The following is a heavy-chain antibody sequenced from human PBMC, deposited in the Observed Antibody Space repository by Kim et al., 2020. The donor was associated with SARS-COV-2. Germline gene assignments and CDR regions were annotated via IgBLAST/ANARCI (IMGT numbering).Heavy chain of an antibody. CDR1: GFTFSNYG. J-gene: IGHJ5*02. CDR2: IISDGSST. V-gene: IGHV3-74*01. D-gene: IGHD3-10*01. CDR3: VRAYWFGEFSPNWFDP. Sequence: VGSLRLSCAASGFTFSNYGMHWVRQAPGKGLVWVSRIISDGSSTSYADSVKGRFTISRDNAKNTLYLQMNSLRAEDTAVYYCVRAYWFGEFSPNWFDPWGQVTLVTVSS.